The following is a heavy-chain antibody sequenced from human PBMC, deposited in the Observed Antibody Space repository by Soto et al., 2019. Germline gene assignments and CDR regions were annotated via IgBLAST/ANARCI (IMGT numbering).Heavy chain of an antibody. Sequence: GGSLRLSCAASGFTFSDYYMSWIRQAPGKGLEWVSYISSSSSYTNYADSVKGRFTISRDNAKNSLYLQMNSPRAEDTAVYYCARDLDILTGYYAFDIWGQGTMVTVSS. CDR1: GFTFSDYY. V-gene: IGHV3-11*06. D-gene: IGHD3-9*01. CDR3: ARDLDILTGYYAFDI. CDR2: ISSSSSYT. J-gene: IGHJ3*02.